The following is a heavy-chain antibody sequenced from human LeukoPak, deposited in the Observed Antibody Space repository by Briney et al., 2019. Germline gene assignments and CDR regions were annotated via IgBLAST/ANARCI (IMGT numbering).Heavy chain of an antibody. CDR2: IWYDGSNK. Sequence: GGSLRLSCAASGFTFSSYGMHWVRQAPGKGLEWVAVIWYDGSNKYYADSVKGRFTISRDNSKNTLYLQMNSLRAEDTAVYYCARDRYCSGGSCYFYKSRSFDYWGQGTLVTVSS. D-gene: IGHD2-15*01. V-gene: IGHV3-33*01. CDR3: ARDRYCSGGSCYFYKSRSFDY. J-gene: IGHJ4*02. CDR1: GFTFSSYG.